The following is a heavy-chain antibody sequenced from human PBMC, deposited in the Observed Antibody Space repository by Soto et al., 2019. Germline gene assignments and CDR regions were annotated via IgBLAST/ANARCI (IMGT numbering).Heavy chain of an antibody. J-gene: IGHJ5*02. Sequence: QVQLVQSGAEVKKPGSSVKVSCKASVGTFSSYAISWVRQAPGQGLEWMGGIIPIFGTANYAQKFQGRVTITADESTSTAYIELSSLRSEDTAVYYCARERGGQYYPGRGNWFDPWGQGTLVTVSS. V-gene: IGHV1-69*01. CDR3: ARERGGQYYPGRGNWFDP. CDR2: IIPIFGTA. D-gene: IGHD3-10*01. CDR1: VGTFSSYA.